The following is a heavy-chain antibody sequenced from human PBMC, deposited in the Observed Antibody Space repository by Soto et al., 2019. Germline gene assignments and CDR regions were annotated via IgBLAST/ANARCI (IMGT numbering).Heavy chain of an antibody. CDR1: GFTFSSYS. CDR2: ISSSSSYI. J-gene: IGHJ4*02. Sequence: GGSLRPSCAASGFTFSSYSMNWVRQAPGKGLEWVSSISSSSSYIYYAASVKGLFTISRDNAKNSLYLQMNSLRAEDTAVYYCARAPYYDFWSGYFGYWGQGTLVTVSS. CDR3: ARAPYYDFWSGYFGY. D-gene: IGHD3-3*01. V-gene: IGHV3-21*01.